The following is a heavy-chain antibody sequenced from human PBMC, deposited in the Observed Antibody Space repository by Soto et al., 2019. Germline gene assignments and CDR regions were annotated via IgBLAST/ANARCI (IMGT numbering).Heavy chain of an antibody. J-gene: IGHJ6*02. CDR1: GYTYTGYY. CDR3: ARGPEDIVVVPAANYGMDV. Sequence: ASVKVSCKASGYTYTGYYMHWVRQAPGQGLEWMGWINPNSGGTNYAQKFQGWVTMTRDTSISTAYMELSRLRSDDTAVYYCARGPEDIVVVPAANYGMDVWGQGTTVTVS. CDR2: INPNSGGT. D-gene: IGHD2-2*01. V-gene: IGHV1-2*04.